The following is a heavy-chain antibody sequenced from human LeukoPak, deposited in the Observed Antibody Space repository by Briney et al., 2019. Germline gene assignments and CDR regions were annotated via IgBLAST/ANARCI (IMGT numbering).Heavy chain of an antibody. CDR3: ARGSYYDFWSGLNGGHWFDP. J-gene: IGHJ5*02. V-gene: IGHV4-34*01. Sequence: SETLSLTCAVFGGSFSSGQYWSWIRQPPGKGLEWIGEINHSGSSNYNPALTSRVTISVDTSKNQFSLKLSSVTAADTAVYYCARGSYYDFWSGLNGGHWFDPWGQGTLVTVSS. D-gene: IGHD3-3*01. CDR2: INHSGSS. CDR1: GGSFSSGQY.